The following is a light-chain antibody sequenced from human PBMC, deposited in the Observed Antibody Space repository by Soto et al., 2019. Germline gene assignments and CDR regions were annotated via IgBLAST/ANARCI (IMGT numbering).Light chain of an antibody. J-gene: IGKJ1*01. CDR2: NAS. V-gene: IGKV3-15*01. Sequence: EIVMTQSPATLSVSPGERATLSCRASQSVSSSLAWYQQKPGQTPRLLIYNASTRATGVPARFSGTGSGTDFTLTISGLQAGDLAVYYCQQYYAIPRTFGQGTKVDIK. CDR1: QSVSSS. CDR3: QQYYAIPRT.